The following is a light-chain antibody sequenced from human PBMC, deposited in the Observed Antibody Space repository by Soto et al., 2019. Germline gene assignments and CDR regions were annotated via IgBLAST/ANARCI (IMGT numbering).Light chain of an antibody. CDR2: GAS. J-gene: IGKJ2*01. Sequence: EIVLTQSPGTLSSSPGERATLSCRASQSVSSSYLAWYQQKPGQAPRLLIYGASSRATGIPDRFSGSGSGTDFTLTISRLEPEDFAVNYCQQYGSSPRYTFGQGTKLEIK. CDR1: QSVSSSY. CDR3: QQYGSSPRYT. V-gene: IGKV3-20*01.